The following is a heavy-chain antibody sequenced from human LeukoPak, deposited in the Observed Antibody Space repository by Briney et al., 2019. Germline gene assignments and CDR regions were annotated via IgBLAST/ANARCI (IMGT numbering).Heavy chain of an antibody. CDR2: ISGSGGSI. J-gene: IGHJ4*02. Sequence: GGSLRLSCAASGFTFSSYAMSWVRQAPGKGLEWVSAISGSGGSIYYADSVKGRFTISRDNSKNTLYLQMNSLRAEDTAVYYCAKGRGLGYCSSTSCERPTYYFDYWGQGTLVTVSS. CDR1: GFTFSSYA. V-gene: IGHV3-23*01. CDR3: AKGRGLGYCSSTSCERPTYYFDY. D-gene: IGHD2-2*01.